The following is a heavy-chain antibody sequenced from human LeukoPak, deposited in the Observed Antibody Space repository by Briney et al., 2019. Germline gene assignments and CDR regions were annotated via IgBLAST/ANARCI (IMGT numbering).Heavy chain of an antibody. CDR3: ARDLFRQTYSYYMDV. V-gene: IGHV3-33*01. CDR1: GFTFSSYG. J-gene: IGHJ6*03. CDR2: IWCDGSNK. D-gene: IGHD2-15*01. Sequence: TGGSLRLSCAASGFTFSSYGMHWVRQAPGEGLEWVAVIWCDGSNKYYADSVKGRFTISRDNSKNTLYLQMNSLRAEDTAVYYCARDLFRQTYSYYMDVWGKGTTVTVSS.